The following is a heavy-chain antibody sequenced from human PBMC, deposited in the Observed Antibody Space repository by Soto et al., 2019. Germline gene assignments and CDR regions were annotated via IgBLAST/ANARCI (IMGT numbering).Heavy chain of an antibody. V-gene: IGHV4-30-4*01. J-gene: IGHJ5*02. D-gene: IGHD1-1*01. CDR2: IYYSGST. Sequence: KTSETLSLTCTVSGGSISSGDYYWSWIRQPPGKGLEWIGYIYYSGSTYYNPSLRSRVTISVDTSKNQFSLKLSSVTAADTAVYYCARTADDSYWFDPWGQGTLVTVSS. CDR3: ARTADDSYWFDP. CDR1: GGSISSGDYY.